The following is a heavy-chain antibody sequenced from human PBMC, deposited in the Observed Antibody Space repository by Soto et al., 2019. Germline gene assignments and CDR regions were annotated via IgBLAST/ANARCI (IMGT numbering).Heavy chain of an antibody. CDR3: AKEGDDILTGMRYFDY. CDR2: ISYDGSNK. V-gene: IGHV3-30*18. J-gene: IGHJ4*02. Sequence: GGSLRLSCAASGFTFSSYGMHWVRQAPGKGLEWVAVISYDGSNKYYADSVKGRFTISRDNSKNTLYLQMNSLRAEDTAVYYCAKEGDDILTGMRYFDYWGQGTLVTVSS. CDR1: GFTFSSYG. D-gene: IGHD3-9*01.